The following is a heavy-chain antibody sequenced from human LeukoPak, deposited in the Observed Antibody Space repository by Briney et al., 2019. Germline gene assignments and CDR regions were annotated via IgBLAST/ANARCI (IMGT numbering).Heavy chain of an antibody. J-gene: IGHJ4*02. CDR2: ISAYNGNT. CDR3: AREVTIFGVVIPLGFDY. CDR1: GYTFTSYG. Sequence: ASVKVSCKASGYTFTSYGISWVRQAPGQGLEWMRWISAYNGNTNYAQKLQGRVTMTTDTSTSTAYMELRSLRSDDTAVYYCAREVTIFGVVIPLGFDYWGQGTLVTVSS. D-gene: IGHD3-3*01. V-gene: IGHV1-18*01.